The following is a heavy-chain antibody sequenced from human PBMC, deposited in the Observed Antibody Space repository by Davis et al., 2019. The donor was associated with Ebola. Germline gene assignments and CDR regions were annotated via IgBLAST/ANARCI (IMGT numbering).Heavy chain of an antibody. CDR3: ARDGHDYGDYGRLGNWFDP. D-gene: IGHD4-17*01. V-gene: IGHV1-69*13. CDR1: GGTFSSYA. J-gene: IGHJ5*02. CDR2: IIPIFGTA. Sequence: SVKVSCKASGGTFSSYAISWVRQAPGQGLEWMGGIIPIFGTANYAQKFQGRVTITADESTSTAYMELRSLRSEDTAVYYCARDGHDYGDYGRLGNWFDPWGQGTLVTVSS.